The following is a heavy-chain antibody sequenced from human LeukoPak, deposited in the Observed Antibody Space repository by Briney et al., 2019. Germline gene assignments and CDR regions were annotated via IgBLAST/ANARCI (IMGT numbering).Heavy chain of an antibody. CDR2: ISGSGGST. Sequence: GGSLRLSCAASGFTSSSYAMSWVRQAPGKWLEWVSAISGSGGSTYYADSVKGGFTITRDNSKKKLYMQMNSLRAEDTAVYYCAKAEYNYYDSSGPFYFDYWGQGTLVTVSS. V-gene: IGHV3-23*01. D-gene: IGHD3-22*01. J-gene: IGHJ4*02. CDR3: AKAEYNYYDSSGPFYFDY. CDR1: GFTSSSYA.